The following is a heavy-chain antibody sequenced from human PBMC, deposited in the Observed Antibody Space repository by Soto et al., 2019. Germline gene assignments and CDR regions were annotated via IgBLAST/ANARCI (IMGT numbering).Heavy chain of an antibody. CDR3: AKDHPDIVVVPAAILGGAFDI. V-gene: IGHV3-23*01. CDR1: GFTFSSYA. Sequence: EVQLLESGGGLVQPGGSLRLSCAASGFTFSSYAMSWVRQAPGKGLEWVSAISGSGGSTYYADSVKGRFTISRDNSKNTLYLQMNSLRAEDTAVYYWAKDHPDIVVVPAAILGGAFDIWGQGTMVTVSS. CDR2: ISGSGGST. D-gene: IGHD2-2*02. J-gene: IGHJ3*02.